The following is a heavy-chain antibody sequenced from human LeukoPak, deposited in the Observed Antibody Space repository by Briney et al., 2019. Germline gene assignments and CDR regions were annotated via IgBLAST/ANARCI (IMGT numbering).Heavy chain of an antibody. CDR3: ASVVGDLSNDY. CDR2: IIPIFGTA. V-gene: IGHV1-69*13. CDR1: GYTFTSYD. J-gene: IGHJ4*02. D-gene: IGHD2-15*01. Sequence: RASVKVSCKASGYTFTSYDLNWVRQAPGQGLEWMGGIIPIFGTANYAQKFQGRVTITADESTSTAYMELSSLRSEDTAVYYCASVVGDLSNDYWGQGTLVTVSS.